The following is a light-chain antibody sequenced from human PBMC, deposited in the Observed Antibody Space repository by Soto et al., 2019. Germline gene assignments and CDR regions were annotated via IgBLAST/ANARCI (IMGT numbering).Light chain of an antibody. CDR1: QSISNY. CDR2: AAS. V-gene: IGKV1-39*01. J-gene: IGKJ2*01. CDR3: QQSYKTPHT. Sequence: DIQMTQSPSSLSASVGDRVTITCRASQSISNYLDWYQLKPGKAPKLLIYAASSLQSGVPSRFSGSGSGTDFTLTISSLQAEDFATYYCQQSYKTPHTFGQGTKLETK.